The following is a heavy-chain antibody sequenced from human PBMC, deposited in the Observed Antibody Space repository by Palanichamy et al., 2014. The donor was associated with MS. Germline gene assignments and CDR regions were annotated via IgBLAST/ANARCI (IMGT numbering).Heavy chain of an antibody. Sequence: LVQSGAEVKKPGASVKVSCKASGYTFTSYDINWVRQATGQGLEWMGWMNPNSGNTGYAQKFQGRVTMTRNASISTAYMELSSLRSEDTAVYYCARGFGYCSGGSCSNDAFDIWGQGTMVTVSS. J-gene: IGHJ3*02. CDR3: ARGFGYCSGGSCSNDAFDI. V-gene: IGHV1-8*01. CDR2: MNPNSGNT. CDR1: GYTFTSYD. D-gene: IGHD2-15*01.